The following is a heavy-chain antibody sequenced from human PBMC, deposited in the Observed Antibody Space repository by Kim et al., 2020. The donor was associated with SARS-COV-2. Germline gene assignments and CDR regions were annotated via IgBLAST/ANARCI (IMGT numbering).Heavy chain of an antibody. J-gene: IGHJ4*02. Sequence: YSGSSNYNPSLKSRVTISVDTSKNQFSLKLSSVTAADTAVYYCARRRGDYWGQGTLVTVSS. D-gene: IGHD1-26*01. CDR2: YSGSS. V-gene: IGHV4-59*01. CDR3: ARRRGDY.